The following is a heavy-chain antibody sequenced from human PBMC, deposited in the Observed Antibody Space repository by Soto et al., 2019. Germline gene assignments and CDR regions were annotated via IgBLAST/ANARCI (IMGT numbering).Heavy chain of an antibody. CDR1: GFTFSDYY. CDR3: ARLFRVVVVAAAYYYYYGMDV. Sequence: QVQLVESGGGLVKPGGSLRLSCAASGFTFSDYYMSWIRQAPGKGLEWVSYISSSGSTIYYADSVKGRFTISRDNAKNSLYLQMNSLRAEDTAVYYCARLFRVVVVAAAYYYYYGMDVWGQGTTVTVSS. V-gene: IGHV3-11*01. J-gene: IGHJ6*02. CDR2: ISSSGSTI. D-gene: IGHD2-15*01.